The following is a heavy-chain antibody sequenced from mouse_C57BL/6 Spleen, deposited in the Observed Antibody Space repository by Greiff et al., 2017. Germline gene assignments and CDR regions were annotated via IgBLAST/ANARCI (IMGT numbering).Heavy chain of an antibody. Sequence: QVHVKQPGAELVKPGASVKLSCKASGYTFTSYWMHWVKQRPGRGLEWIGRIDPNSGGTKYNEKFKSKVTLTVDKPSSTAYLQLSSLTSEDSAVYYGARRGGYYYGSSYDWYFDVWGTGTTVTVSS. CDR3: ARRGGYYYGSSYDWYFDV. J-gene: IGHJ1*03. CDR1: GYTFTSYW. V-gene: IGHV1-72*01. CDR2: IDPNSGGT. D-gene: IGHD1-1*01.